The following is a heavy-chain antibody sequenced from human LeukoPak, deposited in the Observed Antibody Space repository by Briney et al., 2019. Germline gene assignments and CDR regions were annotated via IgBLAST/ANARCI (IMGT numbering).Heavy chain of an antibody. CDR2: VDWNGGRT. J-gene: IGHJ4*02. D-gene: IGHD1-26*01. CDR1: GFTFDDYG. Sequence: GGSLRLSCVASGFTFDDYGMSWVRQAPGKGLDWVSGVDWNGGRTGYADSVKSRFTISRDNAKNSLYLQMNSLRAEDTALYYCARFRYTGSYWTYFDYWGQGTLVTVSS. CDR3: ARFRYTGSYWTYFDY. V-gene: IGHV3-20*04.